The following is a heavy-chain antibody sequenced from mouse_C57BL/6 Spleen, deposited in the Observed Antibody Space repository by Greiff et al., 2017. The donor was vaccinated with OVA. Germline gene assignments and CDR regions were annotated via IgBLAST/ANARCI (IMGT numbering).Heavy chain of an antibody. V-gene: IGHV1-83*01. J-gene: IGHJ2*01. CDR3: RSLRDY. CDR1: YTFTDSYL. CDR2: YPGSGNTY. Sequence: VQLVESGPELVKPGASVKMSCKASGYTFTDSYLPWVTQKPGKGLEWIGEIYPGSGNTYYNEKFKGTATLTADTSSSTAYMQLSSLASEVSAVYFCARSLRDYWGQGTTLTVSS.